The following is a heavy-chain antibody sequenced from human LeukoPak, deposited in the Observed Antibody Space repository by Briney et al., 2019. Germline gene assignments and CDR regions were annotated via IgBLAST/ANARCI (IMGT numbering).Heavy chain of an antibody. V-gene: IGHV3-23*01. CDR3: AKDPYGSAWYAPPWFDP. D-gene: IGHD6-19*01. CDR2: ISGSGGTT. CDR1: GFTFSNYA. J-gene: IGHJ5*02. Sequence: GGSLRPACAASGFTFSNYAMNWVRQAPGKGLEWVSAISGSGGTTYYLDPVKGRFTISRDNSKNTLYLQMNSPRAEDTAVYYCAKDPYGSAWYAPPWFDPWGQETLVSVSS.